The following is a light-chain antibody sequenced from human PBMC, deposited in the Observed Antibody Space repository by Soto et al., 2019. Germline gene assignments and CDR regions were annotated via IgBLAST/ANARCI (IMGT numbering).Light chain of an antibody. V-gene: IGKV3D-20*02. Sequence: EIVLTQSPGTLSLSPGERVTLSCRASQSVTSSYIAWYQQKSGQAPRLLLYGASSRATGIPDRFRGSGSGTDFTLTISRLEPEDFAVYYCQQRSNWPITFGQGTRLEIK. CDR3: QQRSNWPIT. CDR2: GAS. J-gene: IGKJ5*01. CDR1: QSVTSSY.